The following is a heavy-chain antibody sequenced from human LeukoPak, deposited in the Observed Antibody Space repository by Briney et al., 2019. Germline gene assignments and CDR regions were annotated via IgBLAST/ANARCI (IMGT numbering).Heavy chain of an antibody. Sequence: SGGSLRLSCAASGFTFSSYAMSWVRQAPGKGLEWVSAISGSGGSTYYADSVKGRFTISRDNSKNTLYLQMNSLRAEDTAVYYCVHPRGSYYGDAFDIWGQGTMVTVSS. CDR3: VHPRGSYYGDAFDI. V-gene: IGHV3-23*01. D-gene: IGHD1-26*01. CDR2: ISGSGGST. CDR1: GFTFSSYA. J-gene: IGHJ3*02.